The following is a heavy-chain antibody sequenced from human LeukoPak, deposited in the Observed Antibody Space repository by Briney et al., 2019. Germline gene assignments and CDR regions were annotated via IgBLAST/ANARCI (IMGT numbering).Heavy chain of an antibody. CDR3: ARGDTTVTIDSGLGY. Sequence: ASVKVSCKASGYTFTGYYMHWVRQAPGQGLEWMGWINPNSGGTNYALKFQGRVTMTRDTSISTAYMELSRLRSDDTAVYYCARGDTTVTIDSGLGYWGQGTLVTVSS. CDR2: INPNSGGT. D-gene: IGHD4-17*01. J-gene: IGHJ4*02. V-gene: IGHV1-2*02. CDR1: GYTFTGYY.